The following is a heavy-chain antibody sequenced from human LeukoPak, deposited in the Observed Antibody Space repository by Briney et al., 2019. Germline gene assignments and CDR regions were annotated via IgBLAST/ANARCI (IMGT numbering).Heavy chain of an antibody. V-gene: IGHV3-7*05. CDR1: GFIFSNYC. CDR2: IKQDGNEK. CDR3: ARGGWRPVDY. Sequence: PGGSLRLSCTASGFIFSNYCMNWVRQAPGKGLEWVANIKQDGNEKYYADSVKGRFTISRDNAKNSLYLQMNSLRAEDTAVYYCARGGWRPVDYWGQGTLVTVSS. J-gene: IGHJ4*02. D-gene: IGHD3-3*01.